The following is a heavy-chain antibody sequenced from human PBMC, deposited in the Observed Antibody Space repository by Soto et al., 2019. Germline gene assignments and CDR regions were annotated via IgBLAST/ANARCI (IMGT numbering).Heavy chain of an antibody. CDR3: TRGLSFPFYALDV. CDR1: GDSVASNTAA. Sequence: SQTLSLTCAISGDSVASNTAAWNWVRQSPSRGLEWLGRTYYRSKWFDDYATSVKSRITINSDTSKDQFSLQLDYVTPEDTAVYYCTRGLSFPFYALDVWGQGTTVTVSS. J-gene: IGHJ6*02. D-gene: IGHD2-2*01. CDR2: TYYRSKWFD. V-gene: IGHV6-1*01.